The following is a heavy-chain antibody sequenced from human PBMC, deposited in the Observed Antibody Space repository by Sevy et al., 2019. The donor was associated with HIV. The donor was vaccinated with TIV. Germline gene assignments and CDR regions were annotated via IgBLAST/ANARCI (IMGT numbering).Heavy chain of an antibody. CDR3: AAPRGTGGYEGTGGYFDF. Sequence: SETLSLTCTVSGGSVSSSSYYWGWIRQPPGKGLEWIGSLYNSGSTSYNPSLKSRVTISVDTSKNQFSLKLWSLTAADAAVAFSAAPRGTGGYEGTGGYFDFWGRGSLVTVSS. CDR2: LYNSGST. J-gene: IGHJ2*01. D-gene: IGHD6-19*01. CDR1: GGSVSSSSYY. V-gene: IGHV4-39*01.